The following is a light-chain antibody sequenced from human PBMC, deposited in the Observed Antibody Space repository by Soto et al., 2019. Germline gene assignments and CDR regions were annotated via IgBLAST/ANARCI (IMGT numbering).Light chain of an antibody. CDR2: DAS. CDR3: QQYNDWWT. CDR1: QGINSY. Sequence: IQLTQSPSFLSASVGYRFTCTCRASQGINSYLAWYEQKPGKAPKLLIYDASSLESGVPSRFSGSGSGTEFTLTISSLQSEDFAVYYCQQYNDWWTFGQGTMV. V-gene: IGKV1-13*02. J-gene: IGKJ1*01.